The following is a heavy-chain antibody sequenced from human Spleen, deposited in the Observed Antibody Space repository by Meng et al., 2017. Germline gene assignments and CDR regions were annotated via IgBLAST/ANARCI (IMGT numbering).Heavy chain of an antibody. D-gene: IGHD6-19*01. CDR1: GFSFSSYA. CDR3: AKWTAVAENYWYFDL. V-gene: IGHV3-23*04. CDR2: LSGGGFTT. J-gene: IGHJ2*01. Sequence: VRLGRPGGGLVQPGGSRVLSWAAFGFSFSSYAMSWVRRTRGKGLEWLAALSGGGFTTYYADSVKGRFTISGDNSKNTVYLQMNSLIAEDTAVYYCAKWTAVAENYWYFDLWGRGTLVTASS.